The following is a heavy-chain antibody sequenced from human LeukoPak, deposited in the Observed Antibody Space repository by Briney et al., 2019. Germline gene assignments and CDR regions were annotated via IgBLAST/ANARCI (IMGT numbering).Heavy chain of an antibody. Sequence: SETLSLTCTVSGGSISSYYWSWIRQPPGKGLEWIGRIYTSGSTNYNPSLKSRVTMSVDTSKNQFSLKLSSVTAADTAEYYCARLPKSGSGRQGWFDPWGQGTLVTVSS. CDR1: GGSISSYY. CDR3: ARLPKSGSGRQGWFDP. V-gene: IGHV4-4*07. CDR2: IYTSGST. J-gene: IGHJ5*02. D-gene: IGHD3-10*01.